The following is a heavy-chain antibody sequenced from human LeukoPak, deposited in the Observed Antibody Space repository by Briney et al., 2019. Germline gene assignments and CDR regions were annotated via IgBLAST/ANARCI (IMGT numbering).Heavy chain of an antibody. CDR2: IYYSGST. D-gene: IGHD1-7*01. CDR3: ARDGNFDDAFDI. CDR1: GGSISSYY. J-gene: IGHJ3*02. V-gene: IGHV4-59*01. Sequence: SETLSLTCTVSGGSISSYYWSWIRQPPGKGLEWIGYIYYSGSTNYNPSLKSRVTISVDTSKNQFSLKLSSVTAADTAVYYCARDGNFDDAFDIWGQGTMVTVSS.